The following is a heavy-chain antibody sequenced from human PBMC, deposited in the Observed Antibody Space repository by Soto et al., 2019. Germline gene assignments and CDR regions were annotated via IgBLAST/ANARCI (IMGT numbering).Heavy chain of an antibody. V-gene: IGHV3-23*01. D-gene: IGHD4-17*01. Sequence: EVQLLEAGGGLVQPGGSLRLSCEASGFTFINYAMSWVRQAPGKGLEWVSGIGDIGDSAHYADSVKGRFTISRDNSKNTLYLQMNRLRAEDTAVYYCAKDVSYGGKRPYYFDYWGQGTLVTVSS. J-gene: IGHJ4*02. CDR2: IGDIGDSA. CDR3: AKDVSYGGKRPYYFDY. CDR1: GFTFINYA.